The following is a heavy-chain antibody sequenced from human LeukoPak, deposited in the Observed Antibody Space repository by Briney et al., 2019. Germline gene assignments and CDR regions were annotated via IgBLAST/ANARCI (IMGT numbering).Heavy chain of an antibody. Sequence: GGSLRLSCAASGFTLSSYAMSWVRQAPGKGLEWVSAISGSGGSTYYADSVKGRFTISRDNSKNTLYLQMNSLRAEDTAVYYCAKRGVWFGELLPFNPWGQGTLVTVSS. J-gene: IGHJ5*02. D-gene: IGHD3-10*01. CDR3: AKRGVWFGELLPFNP. V-gene: IGHV3-23*01. CDR1: GFTLSSYA. CDR2: ISGSGGST.